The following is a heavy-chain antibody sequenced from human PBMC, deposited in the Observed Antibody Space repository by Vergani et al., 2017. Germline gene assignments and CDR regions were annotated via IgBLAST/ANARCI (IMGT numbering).Heavy chain of an antibody. V-gene: IGHV3-33*01. CDR3: ARDLRLLYNRFDP. J-gene: IGHJ5*02. Sequence: QVQLVESGGGVVQPGRSLRLSCAASGFTFNQYGMHWVRQAPGKGLEWVAVTWYDGNNKQYADSVKGRFTISRDNSKIKMYLQMNSLRDEDTGVYYCARDLRLLYNRFDPWGQGTLVTVSS. D-gene: IGHD1-14*01. CDR2: TWYDGNNK. CDR1: GFTFNQYG.